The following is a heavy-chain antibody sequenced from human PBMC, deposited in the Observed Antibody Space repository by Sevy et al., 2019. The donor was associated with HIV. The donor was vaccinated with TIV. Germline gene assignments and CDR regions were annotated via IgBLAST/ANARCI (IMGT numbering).Heavy chain of an antibody. CDR2: LHYGGDT. V-gene: IGHV4-39*01. J-gene: IGHJ4*02. Sequence: SETLSLTCSVSGGSISISNYYWGWIRQAPGKGLEWIGSLHYGGDTYHNPSLKSRLTTSVDTSKNQFSLTRTSVIAADTAVYYCARAYMYGNYLDFWGQGALVTVSS. CDR3: ARAYMYGNYLDF. D-gene: IGHD5-18*01. CDR1: GGSISISNYY.